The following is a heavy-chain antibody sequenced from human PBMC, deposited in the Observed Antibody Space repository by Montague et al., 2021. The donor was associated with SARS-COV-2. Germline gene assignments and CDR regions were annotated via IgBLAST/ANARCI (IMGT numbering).Heavy chain of an antibody. CDR2: ISYDGSNK. Sequence: SLRLSCAASGFAFSSYAMHWVRQAPGKGLEWVAVISYDGSNKYYADSVKGRFTISRDNSKNTLYLQMNSLRAEETAVYYCARDRGYGDFYYYGMDAWGQGTTVTDSS. CDR1: GFAFSSYA. J-gene: IGHJ6*02. V-gene: IGHV3-30-3*01. D-gene: IGHD3-10*01. CDR3: ARDRGYGDFYYYGMDA.